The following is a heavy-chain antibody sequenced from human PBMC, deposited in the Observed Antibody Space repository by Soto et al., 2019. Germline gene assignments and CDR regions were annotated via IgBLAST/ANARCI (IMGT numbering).Heavy chain of an antibody. Sequence: QVQLQESGSGLVKPSETLSLTCTVSGGSINSYYWTWIRQPPGKGLEWIGYNYNSASTNYDPSLKSRVTISLDSSKNRFSLKLTSVTAADTAVYYCARDEPYSSGWYDYWGQGILVTVSS. CDR1: GGSINSYY. D-gene: IGHD6-19*01. CDR3: ARDEPYSSGWYDY. J-gene: IGHJ4*02. CDR2: NYNSAST. V-gene: IGHV4-59*01.